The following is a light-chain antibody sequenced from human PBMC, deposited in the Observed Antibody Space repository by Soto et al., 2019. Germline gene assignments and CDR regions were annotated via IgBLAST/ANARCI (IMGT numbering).Light chain of an antibody. CDR1: QSVNSN. V-gene: IGKV3-15*01. Sequence: EIVMTQSPATLSVSPGERATLSCMASQSVNSNLAWYQQKPGQAPRLLIYGASTRATGIPARFSGSGSGTEFTLTISSLQSEDFAVYYCQQYNDWPLTFGGGTKVDIQ. J-gene: IGKJ4*01. CDR2: GAS. CDR3: QQYNDWPLT.